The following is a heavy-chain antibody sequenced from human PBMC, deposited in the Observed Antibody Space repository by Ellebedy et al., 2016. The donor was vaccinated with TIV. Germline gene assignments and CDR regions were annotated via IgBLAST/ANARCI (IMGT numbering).Heavy chain of an antibody. D-gene: IGHD3-10*01. CDR2: IYHSGRT. CDR3: ARTSGYGSGRGSDY. V-gene: IGHV4-38-2*02. Sequence: MPGGSLRLSCSVSGDSISSDYYWGWIRQPPGKGLEWIGSIYHSGRTYYNPSLKSRLTMSVDTSKNQFSLRLSSVTAADTAVYYCARTSGYGSGRGSDYWGQGTLVTVSS. J-gene: IGHJ4*02. CDR1: GDSISSDYY.